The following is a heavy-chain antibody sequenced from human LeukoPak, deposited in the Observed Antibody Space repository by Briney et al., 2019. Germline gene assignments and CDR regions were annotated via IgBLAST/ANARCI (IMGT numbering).Heavy chain of an antibody. Sequence: ASVKVSCKASGGTFSSYAISWVRQAPGQGPEWMGGIIPIFGTANYAQKFQGRVTITADESTSTAYMELSSVTAADTAVYYCARDRAVAGTVFDYWGQGTLVTVSS. CDR2: IIPIFGTA. D-gene: IGHD6-19*01. CDR1: GGTFSSYA. CDR3: ARDRAVAGTVFDY. V-gene: IGHV1-69*13. J-gene: IGHJ4*02.